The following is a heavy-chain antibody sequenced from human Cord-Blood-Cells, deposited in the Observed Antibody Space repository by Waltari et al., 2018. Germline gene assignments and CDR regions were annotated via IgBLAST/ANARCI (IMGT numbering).Heavy chain of an antibody. J-gene: IGHJ3*02. V-gene: IGHV4-34*01. D-gene: IGHD3-9*01. Sequence: QVQLQQWGAGLLKPSETLSLTCAVYGGSFSGYYWSWIRQPPGKGLEWIGEINHSGSNNYNPSLKSRVTISVDTSKNQFSLKLSSVTAADTAVYYCALILAGAKGDAFDIWGQGTMVTVSS. CDR3: ALILAGAKGDAFDI. CDR1: GGSFSGYY. CDR2: INHSGSN.